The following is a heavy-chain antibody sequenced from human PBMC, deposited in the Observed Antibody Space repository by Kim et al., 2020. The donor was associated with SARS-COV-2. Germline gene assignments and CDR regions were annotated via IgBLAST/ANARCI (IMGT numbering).Heavy chain of an antibody. CDR1: GFNFGDYT. V-gene: IGHV3-49*04. CDR3: SSGGPYSTGWYTYFDY. Sequence: GGSLRLSCTASGFNFGDYTMHWVRQAPGKGLEWLGFIKSKTYGGTTEYAASVKGRFTISRDHSKTIAYLQMNSLKTEDTAVYYCSSGGPYSTGWYTYFDYWGQGTLVTVSS. D-gene: IGHD6-19*01. CDR2: IKSKTYGGTT. J-gene: IGHJ4*02.